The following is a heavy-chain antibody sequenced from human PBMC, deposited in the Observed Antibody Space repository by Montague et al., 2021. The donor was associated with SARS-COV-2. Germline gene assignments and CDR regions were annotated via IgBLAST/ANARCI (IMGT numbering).Heavy chain of an antibody. CDR2: IYYSGST. CDR3: ARAEGVYDYWSGYYRFAGFFDP. CDR1: GGSVSSYY. Sequence: SETLSLTCTVSGGSVSSYYWSWIRQSPGKGLQWLGYIYYSGSTDYNPSLKSRVTMSVETSKNQLSLKLNSVTTADTAVYFCARAEGVYDYWSGYYRFAGFFDPWGQGILVTVSS. V-gene: IGHV4-59*02. J-gene: IGHJ5*02. D-gene: IGHD3-3*01.